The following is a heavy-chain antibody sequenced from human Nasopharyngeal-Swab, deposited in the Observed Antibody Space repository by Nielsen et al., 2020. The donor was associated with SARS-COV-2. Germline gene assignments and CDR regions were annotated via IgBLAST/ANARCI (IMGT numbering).Heavy chain of an antibody. J-gene: IGHJ3*02. CDR3: ARKDVFAYGVDAFDI. V-gene: IGHV3-23*01. CDR1: GFTFSSYA. CDR2: VTGSGYGT. Sequence: GESLKISCAASGFTFSSYAMTWVRQAPGKGLEWVSVVTGSGYGTDYADSVKGRFTISRDNAKNTLYLQMNSLRAEDTAVYYCARKDVFAYGVDAFDIWGQGTMATVSS. D-gene: IGHD3-10*01.